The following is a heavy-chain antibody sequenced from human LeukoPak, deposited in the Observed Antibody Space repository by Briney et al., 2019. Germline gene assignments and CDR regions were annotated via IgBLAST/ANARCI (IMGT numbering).Heavy chain of an antibody. CDR2: ISGSGGST. V-gene: IGHV3-23*01. CDR3: AKVGDPFLEWPYFDY. J-gene: IGHJ4*02. CDR1: GFTFSSYA. Sequence: GGSLRLSCAASGFTFSSYAMSWVRQAPGKGLEWVSAISGSGGSTYYADSVKGRFTISRDNSKNTLYLQMNSLRAEDTAVYYCAKVGDPFLEWPYFDYWGQGTLVTVSS. D-gene: IGHD3-3*02.